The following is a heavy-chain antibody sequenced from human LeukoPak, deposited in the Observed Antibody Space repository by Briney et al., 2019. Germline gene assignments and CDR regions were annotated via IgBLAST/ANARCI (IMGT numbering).Heavy chain of an antibody. D-gene: IGHD6-19*01. CDR2: INTGNGNT. J-gene: IGHJ4*02. V-gene: IGHV1-3*03. Sequence: ASVKVSCKASGYTFTTYAMHWVRQAPGQRREWMGWINTGNGNTKYSQEFQGRVTITRDTSANTAYMELSSVRSEDMAVYYCARAVKYRSGPLTDLLPFYFDYWGQGTLVTVSS. CDR1: GYTFTTYA. CDR3: ARAVKYRSGPLTDLLPFYFDY.